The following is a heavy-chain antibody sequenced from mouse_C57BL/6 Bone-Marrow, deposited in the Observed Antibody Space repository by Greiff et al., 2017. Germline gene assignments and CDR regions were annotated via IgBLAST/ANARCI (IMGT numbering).Heavy chain of an antibody. CDR1: GYTFTSYD. D-gene: IGHD1-1*01. CDR2: IYPSDGNT. V-gene: IGHV1-85*01. CDR3: ARDYGSSYWYFDV. Sequence: VKLQESGPELVMPGASVKLSCKASGYTFTSYDINWVKQRPGQGLEWIGWIYPSDGNTKYNEKFKGKATLTVDTSSSTAYMELHSLTSEDSAVYVCARDYGSSYWYFDVWCTGTTVTVSS. J-gene: IGHJ1*03.